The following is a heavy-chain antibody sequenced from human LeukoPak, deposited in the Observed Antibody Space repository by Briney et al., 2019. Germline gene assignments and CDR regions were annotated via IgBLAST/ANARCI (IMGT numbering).Heavy chain of an antibody. V-gene: IGHV3-53*05. CDR3: ARGGGYYYGSGVDY. J-gene: IGHJ4*02. D-gene: IGHD3-10*01. Sequence: GGSLRLSCAASGFTVSSNYMTWVRQAPGKGLEWVSVIYSAGDTYYAASVKGRFTISRDNSQNTLYLQMNSLTAEDTAVYYCARGGGYYYGSGVDYWGQGTLVTVSS. CDR1: GFTVSSNY. CDR2: IYSAGDT.